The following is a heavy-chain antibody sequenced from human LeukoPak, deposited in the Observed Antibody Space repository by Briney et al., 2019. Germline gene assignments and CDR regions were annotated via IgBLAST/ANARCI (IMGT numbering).Heavy chain of an antibody. CDR1: GGSISSTSYY. V-gene: IGHV4-39*07. Sequence: KTSETLSLTCTVSGGSISSTSYYWGWIRQPPGKGLEWIGSIYFSGSTYYNPSLKSRVTISVDTSKHQFSLKLSSVTAADTAVYYCARLGVRPYRHRFDPWGQGTLVTVSS. J-gene: IGHJ5*02. D-gene: IGHD3-3*01. CDR3: ARLGVRPYRHRFDP. CDR2: IYFSGST.